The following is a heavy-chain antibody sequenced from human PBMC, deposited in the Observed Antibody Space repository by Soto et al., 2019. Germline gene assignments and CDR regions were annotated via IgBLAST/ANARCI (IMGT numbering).Heavy chain of an antibody. V-gene: IGHV1-8*01. CDR1: GYTFTSYD. Sequence: QVQLVQSGAEVKKPGASVKVSCKASGYTFTSYDINWVRQATGQGLEWMGWMNPNSGNTGYAQKFQGRVTMTRNTSISTAYMELSSLRSEDTAVYYCARGMGRGGDFWSGYYGHNWFDPWGQGTLVTVSS. CDR3: ARGMGRGGDFWSGYYGHNWFDP. D-gene: IGHD3-3*01. J-gene: IGHJ5*02. CDR2: MNPNSGNT.